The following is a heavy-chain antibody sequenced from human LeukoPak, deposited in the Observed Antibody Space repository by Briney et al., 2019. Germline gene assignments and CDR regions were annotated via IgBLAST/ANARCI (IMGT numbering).Heavy chain of an antibody. D-gene: IGHD5-24*01. CDR3: ARLRDGRWLLEY. CDR2: INHSGST. J-gene: IGHJ4*02. Sequence: SETLSLTCAVYGGYWSWIRQPPGKGLEWIGEINHSGSTDYNPSLKSRVTISVDTSKNQFSLKLSSVTAADTAVYYCARLRDGRWLLEYWGQGTLVTVSS. V-gene: IGHV4-34*01. CDR1: GGY.